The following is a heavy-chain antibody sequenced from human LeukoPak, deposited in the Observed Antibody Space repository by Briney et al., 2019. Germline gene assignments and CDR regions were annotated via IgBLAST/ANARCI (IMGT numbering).Heavy chain of an antibody. CDR1: GGTFSSYA. Sequence: ASVKVSCKASGGTFSSYAISWVRQTPGQGLEWMGGIIPIFGTANYAQKFQGRVTITADKSTSTAYMELSSLRSEDTAVYYCARARTVTTWESYFDYWGQGTLVTVSS. J-gene: IGHJ4*02. V-gene: IGHV1-69*06. CDR2: IIPIFGTA. CDR3: ARARTVTTWESYFDY. D-gene: IGHD4-17*01.